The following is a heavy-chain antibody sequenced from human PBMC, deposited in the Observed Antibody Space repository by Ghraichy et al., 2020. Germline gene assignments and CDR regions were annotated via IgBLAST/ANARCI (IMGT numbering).Heavy chain of an antibody. CDR3: ARASPVFDF. J-gene: IGHJ4*02. Sequence: TLSLTCAVYGGSFSGFYWSWIRQSPGKGLEWIGEINHRGSTNYNPSLKSRVTISADTSKKQVSLKVKSVTAADTALYYCARASPVFDFWGQGTLVTVSS. V-gene: IGHV4-34*01. CDR2: INHRGST. CDR1: GGSFSGFY.